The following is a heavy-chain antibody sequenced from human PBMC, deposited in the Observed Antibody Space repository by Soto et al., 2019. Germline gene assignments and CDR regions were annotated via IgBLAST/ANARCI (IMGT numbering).Heavy chain of an antibody. CDR3: ATPSYGSGSYLYYGMDV. Sequence: KPSETLSLTCTVSGGSISSSSYYWGWIRQPPGKGLEWIGSIYYSGSTYYNPSLKSRVTISVDTSKNQFSLKLSSVTAADTAVYYCATPSYGSGSYLYYGMDVWGQGTTVTVSS. CDR2: IYYSGST. V-gene: IGHV4-39*01. D-gene: IGHD3-10*01. J-gene: IGHJ6*02. CDR1: GGSISSSSYY.